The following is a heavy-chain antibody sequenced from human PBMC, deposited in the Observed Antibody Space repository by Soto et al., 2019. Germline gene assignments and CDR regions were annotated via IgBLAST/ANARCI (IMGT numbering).Heavy chain of an antibody. J-gene: IGHJ6*02. Sequence: PGGSLRLSCAASGFTFSNAWMSWVRQAPGKGLEWVGRIKSKTDGGTTDYAAPVKGRFTISRDDSKNTLYLQMNSLKTEDTAVYYCTKVRWLVYYYYSGMDVWGQGTTVTVSS. V-gene: IGHV3-15*01. CDR3: TKVRWLVYYYYSGMDV. CDR1: GFTFSNAW. D-gene: IGHD6-19*01. CDR2: IKSKTDGGTT.